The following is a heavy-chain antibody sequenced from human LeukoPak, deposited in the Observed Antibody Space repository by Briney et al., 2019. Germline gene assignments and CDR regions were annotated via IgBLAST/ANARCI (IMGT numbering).Heavy chain of an antibody. J-gene: IGHJ1*01. D-gene: IGHD6-6*01. Sequence: PSETLSLTCTVSGGSISSYYWSWIRQPPGKGLEWIGYIYTSGSTNYNPSLKSRVTISVDTSKNQFSLKLSSVTAADTAVYYCARLYSSSSTFGGWGQGTLVTVYS. V-gene: IGHV4-4*09. CDR1: GGSISSYY. CDR3: ARLYSSSSTFGG. CDR2: IYTSGST.